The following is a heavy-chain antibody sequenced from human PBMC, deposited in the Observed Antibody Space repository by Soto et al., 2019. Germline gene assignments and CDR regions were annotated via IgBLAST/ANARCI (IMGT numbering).Heavy chain of an antibody. J-gene: IGHJ4*02. V-gene: IGHV3-7*03. CDR2: IKQDGSEK. D-gene: IGHD3-10*01. CDR3: ARAHYYGRYYFDY. Sequence: GGSLRLSCAASGFTFSSYWMSWVRQAPGKGLEWVANIKQDGSEKYYVDSVKGRFTISRDNAKNSLYLQMNSLRAEDTAVYYCARAHYYGRYYFDYWGQGTLVTVSS. CDR1: GFTFSSYW.